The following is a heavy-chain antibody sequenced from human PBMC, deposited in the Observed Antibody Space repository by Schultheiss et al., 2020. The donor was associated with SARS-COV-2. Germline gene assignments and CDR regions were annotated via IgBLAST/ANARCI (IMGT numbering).Heavy chain of an antibody. D-gene: IGHD6-13*01. CDR3: ARGAVAAAGAMDV. CDR2: IWYDGSNK. J-gene: IGHJ6*02. V-gene: IGHV3-33*01. CDR1: GFTFSNYG. Sequence: GESLKISCAASGFTFSNYGMHWVRQAPGKGLEWVAVIWYDGSNKYYADSVKGRFTISRDNSKNTLYLQMNSLKAEDTAVYFCARGAVAAAGAMDVWGQGTTVTVA.